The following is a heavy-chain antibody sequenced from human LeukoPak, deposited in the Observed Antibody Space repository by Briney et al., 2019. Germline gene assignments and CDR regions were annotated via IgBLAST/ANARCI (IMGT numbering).Heavy chain of an antibody. D-gene: IGHD3-9*01. CDR3: AKGVRAYYDILTGFDY. V-gene: IGHV3-23*01. Sequence: GGSLRLSCATSGFTFSNSDMNWVRQAPGKGLEWVSAISGSGGSTYYADSVKGRFTISRDNSKNTLYLQMNSLRAEDTAVYYCAKGVRAYYDILTGFDYWGQGTLVTVSS. CDR2: ISGSGGST. J-gene: IGHJ4*02. CDR1: GFTFSNSD.